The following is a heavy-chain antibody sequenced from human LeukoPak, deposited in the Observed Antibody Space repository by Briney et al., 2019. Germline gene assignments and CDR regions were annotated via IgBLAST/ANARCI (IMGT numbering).Heavy chain of an antibody. CDR3: ARGMTTGD. Sequence: GGSLRLSCAASGFTFTSYAMSWVRQAPGKRLEWVTAISGNGGSTYFADSVRGRFAISRDNSKNTLYLRMNSLRAEDTAVYYCARGMTTGDWGQGTLVTVSS. CDR2: ISGNGGST. D-gene: IGHD4-17*01. V-gene: IGHV3-23*01. J-gene: IGHJ4*02. CDR1: GFTFTSYA.